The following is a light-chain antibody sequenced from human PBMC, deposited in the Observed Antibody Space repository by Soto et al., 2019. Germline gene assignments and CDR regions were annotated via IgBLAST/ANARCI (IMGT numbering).Light chain of an antibody. CDR3: QQSSRSPIT. V-gene: IGKV3-20*01. CDR2: AAS. CDR1: QSVSSSY. J-gene: IGKJ5*01. Sequence: EIVLTQSPGTLSLSPGERATLSCRASQSVSSSYLAWYQQKPGQAPRLLMYAASSRAPDFPDRFSGSGSGTDFTLTISRLEAEDFAVYYCQQSSRSPITFGQGTRLEIK.